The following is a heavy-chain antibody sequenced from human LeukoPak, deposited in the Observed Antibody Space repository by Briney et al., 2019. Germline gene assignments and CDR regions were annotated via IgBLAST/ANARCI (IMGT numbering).Heavy chain of an antibody. CDR1: GFTFSSYD. V-gene: IGHV3-13*04. D-gene: IGHD6-19*01. J-gene: IGHJ3*02. CDR3: ARGRGWLDAFDI. CDR2: IGTAGDT. Sequence: GGSLRLSCAASGFTFSSYDMHWVRQATGKGLEWVSAIGTAGDTYYPGSVKGRFIISRENAKNSLYLQMNSLRAGDTAVYYCARGRGWLDAFDIWGQGTMVTVSS.